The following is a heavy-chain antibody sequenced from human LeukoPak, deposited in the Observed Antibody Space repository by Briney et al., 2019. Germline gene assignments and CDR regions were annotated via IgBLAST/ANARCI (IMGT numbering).Heavy chain of an antibody. CDR2: FDPEDGKT. Sequence: EASVKVSCKVSGYSLSELSMHWVRQAPGKGLGWMGGFDPEDGKTINAQKFQGRLTMTEDTSTDTAYMELSSLRSEDTAVYYCTTVRFEVDSSGYYHNYFDPWGQGTLVTVSS. D-gene: IGHD3-22*01. V-gene: IGHV1-24*01. CDR3: TTVRFEVDSSGYYHNYFDP. CDR1: GYSLSELS. J-gene: IGHJ5*02.